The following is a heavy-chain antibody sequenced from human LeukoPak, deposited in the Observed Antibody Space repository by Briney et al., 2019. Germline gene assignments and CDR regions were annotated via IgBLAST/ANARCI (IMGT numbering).Heavy chain of an antibody. CDR2: IIGDGGSR. D-gene: IGHD3-10*01. CDR3: AKDKAAGCYYYYMDV. Sequence: GGSLRLSCAASGFTFDDYAMHWVRKAPGKVLEWLPLIIGDGGSRYYADSVKGRFTSSRDNSKNSLYLQMNSLRTEDTALYYCAKDKAAGCYYYYMDVWGKGTTVTVSS. V-gene: IGHV3-43*02. CDR1: GFTFDDYA. J-gene: IGHJ6*03.